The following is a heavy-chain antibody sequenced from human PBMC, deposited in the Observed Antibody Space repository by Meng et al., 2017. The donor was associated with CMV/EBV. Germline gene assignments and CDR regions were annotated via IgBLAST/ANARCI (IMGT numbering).Heavy chain of an antibody. Sequence: GSLRLSCAVYGGSFSGYYWSLIRQPPGKGLEWIGEINHSGSTNYNPSLKSRVTISVDTSKNQFSLKLSSVTAADTAVYYCARGPRMATIDYFDYWGQGTLVTVSS. CDR3: ARGPRMATIDYFDY. D-gene: IGHD5-24*01. J-gene: IGHJ4*02. CDR2: INHSGST. V-gene: IGHV4-34*01. CDR1: GGSFSGYY.